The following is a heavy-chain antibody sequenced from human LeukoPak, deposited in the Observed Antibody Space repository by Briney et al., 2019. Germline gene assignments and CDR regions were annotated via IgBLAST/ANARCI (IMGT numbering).Heavy chain of an antibody. J-gene: IGHJ2*01. CDR3: ARINLGYCSSTSCYSVWYFDL. CDR2: ISAYNGNT. Sequence: ASVKVSCKASGYTFTSYGISWVRQPPGQGLEWMGWISAYNGNTNYAQKLQGRVTMTTDTSTSTAYMELRSLRSDDTAVYYCARINLGYCSSTSCYSVWYFDLWGRGTLVTVSS. V-gene: IGHV1-18*04. CDR1: GYTFTSYG. D-gene: IGHD2-2*01.